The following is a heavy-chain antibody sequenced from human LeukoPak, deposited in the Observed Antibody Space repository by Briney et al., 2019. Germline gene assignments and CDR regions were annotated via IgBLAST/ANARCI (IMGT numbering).Heavy chain of an antibody. V-gene: IGHV4-34*01. CDR2: INHSGST. Sequence: PSETLSLTCAVYGGSFSGYYWSWIRQPPGKGLEWIGEINHSGSTSYNPSLKSRVTISVDTSKNQFSLKLSSVTAADTAVYYCARVMIAARSPFDYWGQGTLVTVSS. J-gene: IGHJ4*02. D-gene: IGHD6-6*01. CDR1: GGSFSGYY. CDR3: ARVMIAARSPFDY.